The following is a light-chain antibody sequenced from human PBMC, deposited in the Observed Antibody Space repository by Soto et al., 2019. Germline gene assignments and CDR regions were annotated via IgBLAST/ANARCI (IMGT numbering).Light chain of an antibody. J-gene: IGKJ3*01. V-gene: IGKV1-9*01. CDR2: AAS. CDR1: QDISRY. Sequence: DIPLTQSPSFLSASVGDRVTITCRASQDISRYLAWYQQKAGKAPKLLSYAASTLQKGVPSRFSGSGSGTEFTLTISSLQPDDFATYYCQQLNTYPLFTFGPGTEVDI. CDR3: QQLNTYPLFT.